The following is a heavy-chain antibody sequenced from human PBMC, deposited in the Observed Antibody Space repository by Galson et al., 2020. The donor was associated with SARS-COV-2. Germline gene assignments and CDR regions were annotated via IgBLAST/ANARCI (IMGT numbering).Heavy chain of an antibody. V-gene: IGHV4-34*01. CDR2: INHSGST. CDR3: ARGPEDYGDYEWYFDL. Sequence: SETLSLTCAVYGGSFSGYYWSWIRQPPGKGLEWIGEINHSGSTNYNPSLKSRVTISVDTSKNQFSLKLSSVTAADTAVYYCARGPEDYGDYEWYFDLWGRGTLVTVSS. D-gene: IGHD4-17*01. J-gene: IGHJ2*01. CDR1: GGSFSGYY.